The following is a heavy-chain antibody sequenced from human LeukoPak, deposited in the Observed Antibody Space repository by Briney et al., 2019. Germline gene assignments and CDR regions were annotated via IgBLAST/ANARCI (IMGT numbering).Heavy chain of an antibody. J-gene: IGHJ4*02. Sequence: GGSLRLSCAASGFTVSSNYMTWVRQAPGKGLEWVSVIYSGGSTYYADSVKGRFTISRDNSENTLYLQMNSLRAEDTAVYYCARDTATRYYYDSSGYYLDYWGQGTLVTVSS. V-gene: IGHV3-66*01. CDR1: GFTVSSNY. CDR2: IYSGGST. CDR3: ARDTATRYYYDSSGYYLDY. D-gene: IGHD3-22*01.